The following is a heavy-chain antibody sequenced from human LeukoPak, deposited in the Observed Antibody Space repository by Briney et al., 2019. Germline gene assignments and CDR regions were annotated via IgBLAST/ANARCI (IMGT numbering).Heavy chain of an antibody. J-gene: IGHJ4*02. CDR3: ARAKMEVSYYGSGSYYNSEYYFDY. V-gene: IGHV4-4*07. Sequence: PSETLPLTCTVSGGSISSYYWSWIRQPAGKGLEWIGRIYTSGSTNYNPSLKSRVTMSVDTSKNQFSLKLSSVTAADTAVYYCARAKMEVSYYGSGSYYNSEYYFDYWGQGTLVTVSS. D-gene: IGHD3-10*01. CDR1: GGSISSYY. CDR2: IYTSGST.